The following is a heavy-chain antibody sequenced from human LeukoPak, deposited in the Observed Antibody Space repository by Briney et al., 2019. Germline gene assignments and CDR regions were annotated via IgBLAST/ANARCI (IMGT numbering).Heavy chain of an antibody. CDR3: AKDARRSDGWYFFDH. V-gene: IGHV3-23*01. J-gene: IGHJ4*02. CDR1: GFAFSSQA. CDR2: VSDSGDTT. D-gene: IGHD6-19*01. Sequence: GGSLRLSCAASGFAFSSQAMGGVRQAPGKGLEWVSVVSDSGDTTYYADSVKGRFTISRDNSKNTLYLQLNSLRAEDTAIYYCAKDARRSDGWYFFDHWGQGALVTVSS.